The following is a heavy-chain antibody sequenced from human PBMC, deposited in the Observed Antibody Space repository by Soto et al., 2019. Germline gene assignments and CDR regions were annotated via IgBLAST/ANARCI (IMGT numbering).Heavy chain of an antibody. Sequence: SETLSLTCTVSGGSISSGGYYWSWIRQHPGKGLEWIGYIYYSGSTYYNPSLKSRVTISVDTSKNQFSLKLSSVTAADTAVYYCARDLVVTMVRGVPVDYGMDVWGQGTTVTVSS. CDR3: ARDLVVTMVRGVPVDYGMDV. D-gene: IGHD3-10*01. V-gene: IGHV4-31*03. CDR1: GGSISSGGYY. CDR2: IYYSGST. J-gene: IGHJ6*02.